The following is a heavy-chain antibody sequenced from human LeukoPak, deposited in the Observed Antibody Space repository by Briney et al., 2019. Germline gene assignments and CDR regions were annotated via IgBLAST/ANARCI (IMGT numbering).Heavy chain of an antibody. CDR3: ASLVVGNADY. CDR2: IYHSGST. V-gene: IGHV4-38-2*02. D-gene: IGHD2-15*01. CDR1: GYSISSGSY. J-gene: IGHJ4*02. Sequence: SETLSLTCTVSGYSISSGSYWGWIRQPPGKGLEYIGSIYHSGSTYNNPSLKSRVTIAVDTSKNQFSLKLSSVTAADTAVYYWASLVVGNADYWGQGTLVTVSS.